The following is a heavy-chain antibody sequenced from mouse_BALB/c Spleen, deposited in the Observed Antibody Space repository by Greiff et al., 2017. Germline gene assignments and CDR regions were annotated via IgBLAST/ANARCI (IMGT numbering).Heavy chain of an antibody. V-gene: IGHV5-9-4*01. CDR2: ISSGGSYT. D-gene: IGHD1-2*01. J-gene: IGHJ4*01. Sequence: EVQLVESGGGLVKPGGSLKLSCAASGFTFSSYAMSWVRQSPEKRLEWVAEISSGGSYTYYPDTVTGRFTISRGNAKNTLYLEMSSLRSEDTAMYYCARAGATALYAMDYWGQGTSVTVSS. CDR3: ARAGATALYAMDY. CDR1: GFTFSSYA.